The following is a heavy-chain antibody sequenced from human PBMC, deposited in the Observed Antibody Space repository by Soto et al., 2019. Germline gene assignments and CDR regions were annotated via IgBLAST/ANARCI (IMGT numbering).Heavy chain of an antibody. V-gene: IGHV4-59*01. CDR2: IHYSGTT. Sequence: QVQLQESGPGLGKPSETLSLTCTVSGGSINNYYWSWIRQPPGAGLEWIGYIHYSGTTNYNPSLMSRVTISMDTSKNQFFLKLTSMPAADTAVYYCARRWSGIDYWGQGTLVTVSS. CDR1: GGSINNYY. D-gene: IGHD3-3*01. J-gene: IGHJ4*02. CDR3: ARRWSGIDY.